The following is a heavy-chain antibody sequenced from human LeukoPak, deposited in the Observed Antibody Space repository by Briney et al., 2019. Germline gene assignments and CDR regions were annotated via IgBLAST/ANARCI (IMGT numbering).Heavy chain of an antibody. D-gene: IGHD6-19*01. J-gene: IGHJ6*03. CDR2: INHSGST. V-gene: IGHV4-34*01. CDR1: GGSFSGHY. CDR3: ARLGYSSGWLAYYYYYMDV. Sequence: SETLSLTCAVYGGSFSGHYWSWIRQPPGKGLEWIGEINHSGSTNYNPSLKSRVTISVDTSKNQFSLKLSSVTAADTAVYYCARLGYSSGWLAYYYYYMDVWGKGTTVTVSS.